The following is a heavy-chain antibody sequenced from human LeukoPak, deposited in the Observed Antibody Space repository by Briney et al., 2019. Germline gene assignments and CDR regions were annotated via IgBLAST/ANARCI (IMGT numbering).Heavy chain of an antibody. V-gene: IGHV3-33*01. CDR1: GFTFSSYG. CDR3: ARTLGYCSGGSCYSYYFDH. J-gene: IGHJ4*02. D-gene: IGHD2-15*01. Sequence: GGSLRLSCAASGFTFSSYGMHWVRQAPGKGLEWVAVIWYDGSNKYYADSVKGRFTISRDNSKNTLYLRMNSLRAEDTAVYYCARTLGYCSGGSCYSYYFDHWGQGTLVTVSS. CDR2: IWYDGSNK.